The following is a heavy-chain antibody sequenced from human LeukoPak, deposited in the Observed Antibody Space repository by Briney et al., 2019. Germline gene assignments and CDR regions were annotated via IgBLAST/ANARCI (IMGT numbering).Heavy chain of an antibody. CDR2: ISSSSSYI. D-gene: IGHD6-13*01. V-gene: IGHV3-21*01. CDR1: GFTFSSYS. Sequence: GGSLRLSCAASGFTFSSYSMNWVRQAPGKGLEWVSSISSSSSYIYYADSVKGRFTISRDNAKNSLYLQMNSLRAEDTAVYYCARTTTKAAAGRDNWFDPWGQGTLVTVSS. J-gene: IGHJ5*02. CDR3: ARTTTKAAAGRDNWFDP.